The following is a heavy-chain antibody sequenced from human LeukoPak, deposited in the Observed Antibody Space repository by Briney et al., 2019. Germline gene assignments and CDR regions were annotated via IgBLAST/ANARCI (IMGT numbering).Heavy chain of an antibody. V-gene: IGHV4-38-2*01. CDR1: GYSISSVYY. CDR2: IYHSGST. J-gene: IGHJ6*03. Sequence: SETLSLTCAVSGYSISSVYYWGWIRQPPGKGLEWIGSIYHSGSTYYNPSLKSRVTISVDTSKNQFSLKLSSVTAADTAVYYCARVGGYGPYYYYYMDVWGKGTTVTVSS. D-gene: IGHD1-26*01. CDR3: ARVGGYGPYYYYYMDV.